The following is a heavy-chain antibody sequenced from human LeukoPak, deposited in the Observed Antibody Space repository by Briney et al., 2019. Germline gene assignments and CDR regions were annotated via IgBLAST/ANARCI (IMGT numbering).Heavy chain of an antibody. CDR3: AKDPRDFWSGYYPDY. J-gene: IGHJ4*02. CDR1: GFTFSSYA. Sequence: GGSLRLSCAASGFTFSSYAMSWVRQAPGKGLEWVSGISGSGSRTYYADSVKGRFTISRDNSKNTLYLQMNSLRAEDTAVYYCAKDPRDFWSGYYPDYWGQGTLVTVSS. V-gene: IGHV3-23*01. D-gene: IGHD3-3*01. CDR2: ISGSGSRT.